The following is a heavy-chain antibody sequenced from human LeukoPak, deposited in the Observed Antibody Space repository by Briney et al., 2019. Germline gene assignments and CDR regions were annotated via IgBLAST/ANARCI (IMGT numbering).Heavy chain of an antibody. J-gene: IGHJ6*02. CDR1: GGTFSSYA. V-gene: IGHV1-69*04. D-gene: IGHD3-10*01. CDR3: ARVIFGSGSYYYHYYGMDV. Sequence: ASVKVSCKASGGTFSSYAISWVRQAPGQGLEWMGRIIPILGIANYAQKFQGRVTITADKSTSTAYMELSSLRSEDTAVYYCARVIFGSGSYYYHYYGMDVWGQGTTVTVSS. CDR2: IIPILGIA.